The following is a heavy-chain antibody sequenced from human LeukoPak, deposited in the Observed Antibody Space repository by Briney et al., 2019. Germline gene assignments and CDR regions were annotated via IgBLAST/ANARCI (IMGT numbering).Heavy chain of an antibody. D-gene: IGHD6-13*01. J-gene: IGHJ4*02. Sequence: ASVKVSCKASGYTFTNYAMNWVRQAPGQGLEWMGWIHPSTGNPTYAQGFTGRFVFSLDTSVSTTYLQISSLKAEDTAVYYCARIPSSRQLLHFDYWGQGTLVTVSS. V-gene: IGHV7-4-1*02. CDR3: ARIPSSRQLLHFDY. CDR1: GYTFTNYA. CDR2: IHPSTGNP.